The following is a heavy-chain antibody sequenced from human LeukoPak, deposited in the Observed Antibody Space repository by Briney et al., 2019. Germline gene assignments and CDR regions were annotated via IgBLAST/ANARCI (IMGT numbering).Heavy chain of an antibody. D-gene: IGHD3-3*01. J-gene: IGHJ4*02. V-gene: IGHV4-34*01. CDR2: INHSGST. CDR3: RLRFLEWYDY. CDR1: GGSFRGYY. Sequence: PSETLSLTCAVYGGSFRGYYWSWIRQPPGKGLEWIGEINHSGSTNYNPSLKSRVTISVDTSKNQFSLKLSSVTAADTAVYYCRLRFLEWYDYWGQGTLVTVSS.